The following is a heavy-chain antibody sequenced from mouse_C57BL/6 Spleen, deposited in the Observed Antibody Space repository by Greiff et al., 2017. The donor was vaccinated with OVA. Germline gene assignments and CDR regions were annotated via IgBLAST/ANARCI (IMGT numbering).Heavy chain of an antibody. V-gene: IGHV1-64*01. Sequence: VQLQQPGAELVKPGASVKLSCKASGYTFTSYWMHWVKQRPGQGLEWIGMIHPNSGSTNYNEKFKSKATLTVDKSSSTAYMQLSSRTSEDSAVYYCARRHYYGSSPFAYWGQGTLVTVSA. D-gene: IGHD1-1*01. CDR3: ARRHYYGSSPFAY. J-gene: IGHJ3*01. CDR2: IHPNSGST. CDR1: GYTFTSYW.